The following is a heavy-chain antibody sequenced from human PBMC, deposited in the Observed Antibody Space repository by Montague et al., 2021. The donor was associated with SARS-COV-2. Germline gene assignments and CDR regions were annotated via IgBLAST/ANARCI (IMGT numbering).Heavy chain of an antibody. J-gene: IGHJ5*02. CDR3: VKGSGYP. Sequence: SETLSLTCTVTGDSIISDNYYWSWIRQPPGKGLEWIGFIYDSGSTSYNPSLHIRVTITIDTSKNQFSLNLMSVTPADTAVYYCVKGSGYPWGQGTLVTVSS. D-gene: IGHD3-22*01. CDR2: IYDSGST. CDR1: GDSIISDNYY. V-gene: IGHV4-61*01.